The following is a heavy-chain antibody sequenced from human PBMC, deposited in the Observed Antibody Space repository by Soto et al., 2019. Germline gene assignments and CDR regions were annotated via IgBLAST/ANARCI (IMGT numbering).Heavy chain of an antibody. CDR1: GYTFTAYY. Sequence: QVHLVQSGAEVREPGASVKVSCKTSGYTFTAYYIHWVRQAPGQGLEWMGWVNPKSGGTEFSRKFRGRVTMTSDTSSSTAYMEVGRLTSDDTAVYYGASSGEGWQQLDNWGQGNLVTVSS. CDR3: ASSGEGWQQLDN. J-gene: IGHJ4*02. CDR2: VNPKSGGT. V-gene: IGHV1-2*02.